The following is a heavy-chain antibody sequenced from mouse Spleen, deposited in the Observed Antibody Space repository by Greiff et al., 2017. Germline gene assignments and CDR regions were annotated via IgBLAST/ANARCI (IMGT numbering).Heavy chain of an antibody. V-gene: IGHV5-15*02. Sequence: EVQGVESGGGLVQPGGSRKLSCAASGFTFSDYGMAWVRQAPGKGPERVAFISNLAYSIYYADTVTGRFTISRENAKNTLYLEMSSLRSEDTAMYYCARVYGSSSWFAYWGQGTLVTVSA. CDR3: ARVYGSSSWFAY. CDR1: GFTFSDYG. CDR2: ISNLAYSI. D-gene: IGHD1-1*01. J-gene: IGHJ3*01.